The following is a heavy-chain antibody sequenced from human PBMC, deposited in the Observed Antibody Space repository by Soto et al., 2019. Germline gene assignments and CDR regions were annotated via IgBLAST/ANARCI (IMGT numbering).Heavy chain of an antibody. Sequence: QVQLVQSGAEVKKPGASVKVSCKASGYTFTSYGISWVRQAPGQGLEWMGWISAYNGNTNYAQKLQGRVTMTTDTSTSTAYMELRSLRSDDTAVYYCAREPDIAVVPAARDAFDIWGQGTMVTVSS. D-gene: IGHD2-2*01. CDR2: ISAYNGNT. CDR3: AREPDIAVVPAARDAFDI. V-gene: IGHV1-18*01. CDR1: GYTFTSYG. J-gene: IGHJ3*02.